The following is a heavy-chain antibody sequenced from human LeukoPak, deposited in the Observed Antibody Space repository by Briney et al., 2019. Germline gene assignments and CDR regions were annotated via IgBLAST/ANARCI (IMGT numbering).Heavy chain of an antibody. V-gene: IGHV3-7*05. CDR2: IKEDGSEK. D-gene: IGHD3-16*01. Sequence: GGSLTLSCAASGFTLSSSWMKWVRQAPGKGLESVAVIKEDGSEKLYVDSVKGRFAISRDNAKNSLYLQMNNVRAEDTAVYFCAANTHSGYWGQGALVTVSS. CDR1: GFTLSSSW. J-gene: IGHJ4*02. CDR3: AANTHSGY.